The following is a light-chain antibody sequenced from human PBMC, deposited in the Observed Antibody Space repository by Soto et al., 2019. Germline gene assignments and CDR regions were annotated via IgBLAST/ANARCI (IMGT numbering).Light chain of an antibody. J-gene: IGLJ1*01. CDR3: SSYAGSSTYV. CDR1: SSNIGAGYD. V-gene: IGLV1-40*01. Sequence: QSVLAQPPSVSGAPGQRVTISCTGSSSNIGAGYDVHWYQQHPGKAPKLMIYEVSKRPSGVPDRFSGSKSGNTASLTVSGLQAEDEADYYCSSYAGSSTYVFGTGTKVTVL. CDR2: EVS.